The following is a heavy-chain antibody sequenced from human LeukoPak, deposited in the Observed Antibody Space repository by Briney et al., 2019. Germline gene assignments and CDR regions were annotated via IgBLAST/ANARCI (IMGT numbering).Heavy chain of an antibody. D-gene: IGHD2-2*01. CDR3: ARGRYCDSTNCPYEGGFYYMDV. CDR1: GESFSGYH. V-gene: IGHV4-34*01. J-gene: IGHJ6*03. CDR2: IDHTGST. Sequence: PSETLSLTCAVYGESFSGYHWSWIRQTPGKGLEWIGKIDHTGSTIYNPSLKSRLTISVDTPKNQSSLELSSVTAADTAVYYCARGRYCDSTNCPYEGGFYYMDVWGKGTTVIVS.